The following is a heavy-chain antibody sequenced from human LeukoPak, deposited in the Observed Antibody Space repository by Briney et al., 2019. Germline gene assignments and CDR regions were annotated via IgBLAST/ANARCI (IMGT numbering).Heavy chain of an antibody. CDR3: ARDSRGIVGATDAFDI. V-gene: IGHV4-34*01. D-gene: IGHD1-26*01. CDR2: INHSGST. CDR1: GGSFSGYY. J-gene: IGHJ3*02. Sequence: SETLSLTCAVYGGSFSGYYWSWIRQPPGKGLEWIGEINHSGSTYYNPSLKGRVTISVDTSKNQFSLKLSSVTAADTAVYYCARDSRGIVGATDAFDIWGQGTMVTVSS.